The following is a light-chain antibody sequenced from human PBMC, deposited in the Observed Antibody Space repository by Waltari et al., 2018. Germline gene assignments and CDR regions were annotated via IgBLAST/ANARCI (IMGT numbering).Light chain of an antibody. CDR1: QSVGRH. Sequence: EIELTQSPATLSVSPGDSATLSCRPSQSVGRHFAWYQQKSGQPPRLLIYDTSARATDIPARFTASGSGTEFTLTVSSLQSEDFAVYFCHQYSEWPRTFGRGTKVEV. CDR2: DTS. J-gene: IGKJ1*01. V-gene: IGKV3-15*01. CDR3: HQYSEWPRT.